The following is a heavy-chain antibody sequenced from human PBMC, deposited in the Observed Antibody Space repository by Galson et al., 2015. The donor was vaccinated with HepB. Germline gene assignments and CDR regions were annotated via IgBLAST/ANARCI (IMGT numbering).Heavy chain of an antibody. D-gene: IGHD3-16*02. CDR1: GFTFDDYV. Sequence: SLRLSCAATGFTFDDYVMHWVRQAPGKGLEWVAGINWNGGYIAHADSLKGRFTISRDNGKNSLYLQMNSLRADDTALYYCAKVRPPGRGDYIWGSYRLSNAFDFWGQGTMVTVSS. J-gene: IGHJ3*01. V-gene: IGHV3-9*01. CDR3: AKVRPPGRGDYIWGSYRLSNAFDF. CDR2: INWNGGYI.